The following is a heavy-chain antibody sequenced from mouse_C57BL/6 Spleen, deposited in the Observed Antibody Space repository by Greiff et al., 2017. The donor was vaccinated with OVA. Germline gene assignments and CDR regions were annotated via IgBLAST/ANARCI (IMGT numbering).Heavy chain of an antibody. Sequence: VQGVESGPELVKPGASVKISCKASGYAFSSSWMNWVKQRPGTGLEWIGRIYPGDGDTNYNGKFKGKATLTADKSSSTAYMQLSSLTSEDSAVYFCAKSSGYRYYFDYWGQGTTLTVSS. CDR2: IYPGDGDT. J-gene: IGHJ2*01. V-gene: IGHV1-82*01. CDR1: GYAFSSSW. CDR3: AKSSGYRYYFDY. D-gene: IGHD3-2*02.